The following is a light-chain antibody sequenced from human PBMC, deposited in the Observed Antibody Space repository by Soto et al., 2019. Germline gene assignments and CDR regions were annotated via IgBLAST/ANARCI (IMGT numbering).Light chain of an antibody. CDR1: SSDVGGYSY. J-gene: IGLJ1*01. CDR2: DVS. V-gene: IGLV2-14*03. Sequence: QSALTQPASVSGSPGQSITISCTGTSSDVGGYSYVCWYQHHPGKAPKLIISDVSNWPSGVSNRFSGSKSGNTASLTISGLQAEDEADYYCSSFTSSTTYVFGTGTKVTVL. CDR3: SSFTSSTTYV.